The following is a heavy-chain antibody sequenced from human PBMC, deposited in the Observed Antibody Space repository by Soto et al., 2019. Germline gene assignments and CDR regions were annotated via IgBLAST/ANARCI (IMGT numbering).Heavy chain of an antibody. CDR1: GFTFSSYG. CDR2: IWYDGSNK. D-gene: IGHD6-19*01. J-gene: IGHJ4*02. Sequence: PGGSLRLSCAASGFTFSSYGMHWVRQAPGKGLEWVAVIWYDGSNKYYADSVKGRFTISRDNSKNTLYLQMNSLRAEDTAVYYCARDTAKYSSGWYPWFDYWGQGTLVTVSS. V-gene: IGHV3-33*01. CDR3: ARDTAKYSSGWYPWFDY.